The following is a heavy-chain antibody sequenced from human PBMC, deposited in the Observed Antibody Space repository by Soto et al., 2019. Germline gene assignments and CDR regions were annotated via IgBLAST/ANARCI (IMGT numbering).Heavy chain of an antibody. CDR1: RGSISSSTYY. CDR3: ASTAHLGFWSGYYSHPFDY. Sequence: SETMSITFTVSRGSISSSTYYWGWIRQPPGKGLEWIGSIYYSGSTYYNPSLKSRVTISVDTSKNQFSLKLSSVTAADTAVYYCASTAHLGFWSGYYSHPFDYWGQGTLVTVSS. D-gene: IGHD3-3*01. V-gene: IGHV4-39*01. CDR2: IYYSGST. J-gene: IGHJ4*02.